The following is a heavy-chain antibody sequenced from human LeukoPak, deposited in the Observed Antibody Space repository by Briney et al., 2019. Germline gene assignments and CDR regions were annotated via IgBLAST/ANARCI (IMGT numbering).Heavy chain of an antibody. CDR3: ARQQPELDY. Sequence: SKTLSLTCTVSGGSISSSSYYWGWIRQPPGKGLEWIGSIYYSGNTYYNPSLKSRVTISVDTSKNQFSLKLSSVVAADTAVYYCARQQPELDYWGQGTLVTVSS. J-gene: IGHJ4*02. CDR1: GGSISSSSYY. D-gene: IGHD1-14*01. V-gene: IGHV4-39*01. CDR2: IYYSGNT.